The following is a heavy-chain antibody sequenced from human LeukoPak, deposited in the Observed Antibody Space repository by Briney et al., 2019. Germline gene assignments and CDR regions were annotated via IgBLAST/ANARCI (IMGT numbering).Heavy chain of an antibody. D-gene: IGHD1-26*01. CDR2: INHSGST. CDR3: ARLALQEVGATQTYYLDY. J-gene: IGHJ4*02. CDR1: GGSSSGYY. Sequence: SETLSLTCAVYGGSSSGYYWSWIRQPPGKGLEWIGEINHSGSTNYNPSLKSRVTISVDTSKNQFSLKLTSVTAADTAVYYCARLALQEVGATQTYYLDYWGQGTLVTVSS. V-gene: IGHV4-34*01.